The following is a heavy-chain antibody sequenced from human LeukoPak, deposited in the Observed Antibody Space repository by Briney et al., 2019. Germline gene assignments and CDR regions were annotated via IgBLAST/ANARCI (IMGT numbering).Heavy chain of an antibody. CDR1: GFTFDDYG. CDR2: ISWNSGSI. V-gene: IGHV3-9*01. Sequence: GGSLRLSCAASGFTFDDYGMNWVRQAPGKGLEWVSGISWNSGSIGYADSVKGRFTISRDNAKNSLYLQMNSLRAEDTALYYCAKDWVAGTIDYWGQGTLVTVSS. D-gene: IGHD6-19*01. J-gene: IGHJ4*02. CDR3: AKDWVAGTIDY.